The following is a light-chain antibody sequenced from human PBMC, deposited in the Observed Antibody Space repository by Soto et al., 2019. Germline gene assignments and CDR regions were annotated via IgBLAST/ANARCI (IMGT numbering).Light chain of an antibody. CDR2: GSD. V-gene: IGLV1-44*01. J-gene: IGLJ3*02. CDR3: AAWDESLKGWV. Sequence: QSVLAQPPSASGTPGQRVTISCSGSTSNIGSNTVSWYRQLPGTAPKVLMYGSDQRPSGVPDRFSGFTSGTSASLAISGLQSDDEADYYCAAWDESLKGWVFGGGTQLTVL. CDR1: TSNIGSNT.